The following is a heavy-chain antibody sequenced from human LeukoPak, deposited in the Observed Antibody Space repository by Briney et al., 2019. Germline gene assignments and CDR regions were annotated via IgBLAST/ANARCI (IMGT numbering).Heavy chain of an antibody. CDR1: GYTFTSYG. D-gene: IGHD1-26*01. Sequence: ASVKVSCKASGYTFTSYGISWVRQAPGQGLEWMGWISAYNGNTNYAQKLQGRVTMTTDTSTSTAYMELRSLRSDDTAVYYCARSGSYYGAYYYMDVWGKGTTVTVSS. CDR2: ISAYNGNT. V-gene: IGHV1-18*01. CDR3: ARSGSYYGAYYYMDV. J-gene: IGHJ6*03.